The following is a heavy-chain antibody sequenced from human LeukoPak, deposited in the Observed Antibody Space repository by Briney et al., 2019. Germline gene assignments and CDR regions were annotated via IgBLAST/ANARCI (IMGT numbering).Heavy chain of an antibody. CDR1: GFKFSNYW. CDR3: TRLQRDRPDVY. D-gene: IGHD1-14*01. V-gene: IGHV3-7*01. Sequence: GGSLRLSCAASGFKFSNYWMSWVRHVPGKGLELVANINQDGGVQQYVDSVKGRFTISRDNAKNSLYLHLNSLRAEDTAVYYCTRLQRDRPDVYWGQGTLVTVSS. J-gene: IGHJ4*02. CDR2: INQDGGVQ.